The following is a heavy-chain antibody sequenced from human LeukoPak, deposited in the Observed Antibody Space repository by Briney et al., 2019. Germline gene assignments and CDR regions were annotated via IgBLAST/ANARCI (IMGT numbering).Heavy chain of an antibody. CDR3: VGDRDSGYDSLYYYYYMDV. J-gene: IGHJ6*03. D-gene: IGHD5-12*01. CDR2: IKQDGSEE. Sequence: GGSLRLSCVASGFTFNRYWMSWVRQAPRKGLEWVANIKQDGSEENYVDSVRGRFTISRDNAKNSLYLQVNSLRAEDSALYYCVGDRDSGYDSLYYYYYMDVWGRGTTVTVSS. CDR1: GFTFNRYW. V-gene: IGHV3-7*01.